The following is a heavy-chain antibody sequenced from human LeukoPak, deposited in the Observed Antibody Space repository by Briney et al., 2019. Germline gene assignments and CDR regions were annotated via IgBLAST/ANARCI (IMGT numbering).Heavy chain of an antibody. Sequence: PGGSLRLSCAASGFIFRNYWMHWVRQAPGKGLVWVARINPNGITTTYTDSVKGRFTNSRDNAKNTLYLQMNSLRAEDTAVYYCAKDFAGDRDYWGQGTLVTVSS. CDR2: INPNGITT. CDR3: AKDFAGDRDY. J-gene: IGHJ4*02. V-gene: IGHV3-74*01. D-gene: IGHD4-17*01. CDR1: GFIFRNYW.